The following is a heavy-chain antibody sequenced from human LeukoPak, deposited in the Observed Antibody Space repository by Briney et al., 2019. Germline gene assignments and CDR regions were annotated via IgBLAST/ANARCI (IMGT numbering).Heavy chain of an antibody. D-gene: IGHD3-22*01. CDR1: GITLSNYG. CDR3: AKRGVVIRVILVGFHKEAYYFDS. V-gene: IGHV3-23*01. J-gene: IGHJ4*02. Sequence: GGSLRLSCAVSGITLSNYGMNWVRQAPGKGLEWVAGISDRGSRTNYADSVKGRFTISTDHPKNTLYLQMNSLRAEDTAVYFCAKRGVVIRVILVGFHKEAYYFDSWGQGALVTVSS. CDR2: ISDRGSRT.